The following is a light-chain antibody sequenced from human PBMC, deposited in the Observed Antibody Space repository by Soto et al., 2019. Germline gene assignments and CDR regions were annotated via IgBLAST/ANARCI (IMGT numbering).Light chain of an antibody. V-gene: IGLV2-14*01. Sequence: QSALTQPASVSGSPGQSITISCAGTMRDLGAYNLVSWYQQHPGRAPLLIIYEVRNRPSGISFRFSGSKSGNTASLAISGLQAEDEADYYCSSFTSKSSLIFGGGTQLTVL. CDR2: EVR. J-gene: IGLJ2*01. CDR1: MRDLGAYNL. CDR3: SSFTSKSSLI.